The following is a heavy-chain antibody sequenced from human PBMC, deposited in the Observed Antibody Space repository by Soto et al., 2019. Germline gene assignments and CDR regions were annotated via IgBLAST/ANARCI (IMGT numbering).Heavy chain of an antibody. CDR1: GFTFSSYG. Sequence: QVQLVESGGGVVQPGRSLRLSCAASGFTFSSYGMHWVRQAPGKGLEWVALIWYDGSNKYYADSVKGRITISRDTSKNTLYLQMNSLRAEDTAVYYCARDPPDYGDYYFDYWSQGTLVTVSS. V-gene: IGHV3-33*01. CDR3: ARDPPDYGDYYFDY. CDR2: IWYDGSNK. D-gene: IGHD4-17*01. J-gene: IGHJ4*02.